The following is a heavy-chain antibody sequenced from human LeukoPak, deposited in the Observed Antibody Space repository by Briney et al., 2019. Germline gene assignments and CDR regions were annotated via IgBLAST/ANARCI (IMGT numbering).Heavy chain of an antibody. CDR1: GFTVSSNY. CDR2: IKQDGSKK. CDR3: TRVGYIDEGIDY. D-gene: IGHD5-24*01. V-gene: IGHV3-7*04. Sequence: LPGGSLRLSCAASGFTVSSNYMSWVRQAPGKGLEWVANIKQDGSKKSYVDSVKGRFTISRDNAKNSLYLQMNSLRAEDTAIYYCTRVGYIDEGIDYWGQGTLVTVSS. J-gene: IGHJ4*02.